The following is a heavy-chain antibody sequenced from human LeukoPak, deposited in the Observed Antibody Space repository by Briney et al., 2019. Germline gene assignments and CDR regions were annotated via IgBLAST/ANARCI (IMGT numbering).Heavy chain of an antibody. CDR3: VRSEYDTSGYYSRHFDS. V-gene: IGHV1-18*04. CDR2: VSTSDGKT. CDR1: GYTFTGYY. Sequence: ASVKVSCKASGYTFTGYYMHWVRQAPGRGLEWMGWVSTSDGKTGFAQNLQGRPTMSTDTSASIAYMELRSLRSDDTAVYYCVRSEYDTSGYYSRHFDSWGQGTLVTVSS. D-gene: IGHD3-22*01. J-gene: IGHJ4*02.